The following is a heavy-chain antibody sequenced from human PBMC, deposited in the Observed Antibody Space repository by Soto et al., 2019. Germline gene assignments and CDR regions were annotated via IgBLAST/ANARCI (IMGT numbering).Heavy chain of an antibody. CDR3: ARLIAAAGVSYFDY. J-gene: IGHJ4*02. Sequence: SETMSLTWTVSAGSITSISYYWGWIRQPRGKGLEWIGSINYSGTTYYNPSLKSRVTISVDTSKNQFSLKLSSVTAADTAVFYCARLIAAAGVSYFDYWGQGTLVTVSS. CDR2: INYSGTT. CDR1: AGSITSISYY. V-gene: IGHV4-39*01. D-gene: IGHD6-13*01.